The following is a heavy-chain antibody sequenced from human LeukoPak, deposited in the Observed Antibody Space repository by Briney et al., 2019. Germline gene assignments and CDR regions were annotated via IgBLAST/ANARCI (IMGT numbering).Heavy chain of an antibody. CDR1: GFTFSSYS. CDR3: ASTGYDSSGYLFDY. CDR2: ISSSSSTI. V-gene: IGHV3-48*04. J-gene: IGHJ4*02. D-gene: IGHD3-22*01. Sequence: GGSLRLSCAASGFTFSSYSMNWVRQAPGKGLEWVSYISSSSSTIYYADSVKGRFTISRDNAKNSLYLQMNSLRAEDTAVYYCASTGYDSSGYLFDYWGQGTLVTVSS.